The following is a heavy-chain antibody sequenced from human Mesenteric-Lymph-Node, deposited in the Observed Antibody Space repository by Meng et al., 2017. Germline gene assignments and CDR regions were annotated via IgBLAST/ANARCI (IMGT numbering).Heavy chain of an antibody. CDR3: ARDIYFDY. CDR1: GGSISSYY. V-gene: IGHV4-59*01. Sequence: GSLRLSCTVSGGSISSYYWSWIRQPPGKGLEWIGYIYYSGSTNYNPSLKSRVTISVDTSKNQFSLKLSSVTAADTAVYYCARDIYFDYWGQGTLVTVSS. J-gene: IGHJ4*02. CDR2: IYYSGST.